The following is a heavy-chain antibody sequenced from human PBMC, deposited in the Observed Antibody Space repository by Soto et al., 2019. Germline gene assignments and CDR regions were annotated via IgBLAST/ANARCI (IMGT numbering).Heavy chain of an antibody. D-gene: IGHD3-10*01. CDR3: ARDMGPKYGSASYSLPDY. J-gene: IGHJ4*02. Sequence: QVQLVESGGGVVQPGRSLRLSCAASGFTFSSYGMHWVRQAPGKGLEWVAVIWYDGSNKYYADSVKGRFTISRDNSKNTLYLQMNSLRAEDTAVYYCARDMGPKYGSASYSLPDYWGQGTLVTVSS. V-gene: IGHV3-33*01. CDR2: IWYDGSNK. CDR1: GFTFSSYG.